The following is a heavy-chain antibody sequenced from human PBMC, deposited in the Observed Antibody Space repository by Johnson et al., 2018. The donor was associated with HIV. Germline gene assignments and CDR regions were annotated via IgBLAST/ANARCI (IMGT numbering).Heavy chain of an antibody. CDR1: GFTFSSYA. J-gene: IGHJ3*02. Sequence: VQLVESGGGLVQPGGSLRLSCAASGFTFSSYAMSWVRQAPGRGLEWVSSISGSGGSTYYADSVKGRFTISRDNSKNTLYLQMNSLRAEDTAVYYCARGGNRYYKFWSGYYRDAFDIWGQGTMVTVSS. CDR2: ISGSGGST. V-gene: IGHV3-23*04. D-gene: IGHD3-3*01. CDR3: ARGGNRYYKFWSGYYRDAFDI.